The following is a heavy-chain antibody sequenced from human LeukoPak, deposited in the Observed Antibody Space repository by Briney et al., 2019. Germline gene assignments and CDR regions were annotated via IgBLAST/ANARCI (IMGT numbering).Heavy chain of an antibody. CDR1: GYTFTSYY. CDR3: AREAVTNRFDP. CDR2: INPSGGST. D-gene: IGHD4-11*01. Sequence: GASVKVSCKASGYTFTSYYMHWVRQAPGQGLEWMGIINPSGGSTSYAQKFRGRVTMTRDMSTSTVYMELSSLRSEDTAVYYCAREAVTNRFDPWGQGTLVTVSS. V-gene: IGHV1-46*01. J-gene: IGHJ5*02.